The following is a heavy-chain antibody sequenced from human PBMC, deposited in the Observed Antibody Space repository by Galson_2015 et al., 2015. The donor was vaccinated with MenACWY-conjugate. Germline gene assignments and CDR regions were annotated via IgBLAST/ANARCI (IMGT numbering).Heavy chain of an antibody. V-gene: IGHV3-23*01. CDR2: ASGSGGVT. CDR3: AKGRLYDSSGSDSDYFDY. CDR1: GFIFNKFA. D-gene: IGHD3-22*01. Sequence: SLRLSCAASGFIFNKFAMTWIRQAPGKGLEWVSAASGSGGVTYHADSVKGRFTISRDNSKNTLYLQMNSLKAEDTAIYYCAKGRLYDSSGSDSDYFDYWGQGTLVTVSS. J-gene: IGHJ4*02.